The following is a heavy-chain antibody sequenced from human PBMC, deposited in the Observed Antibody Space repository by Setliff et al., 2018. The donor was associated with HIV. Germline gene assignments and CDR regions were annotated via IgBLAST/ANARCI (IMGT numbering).Heavy chain of an antibody. J-gene: IGHJ4*02. V-gene: IGHV3-49*04. CDR3: TRGARDYYDSSGYLDY. CDR2: LRSKAYGGTT. Sequence: PGGSLRFSCTASGFTFGDYGMSWVRQAPGKGLEWVGFLRSKAYGGTTEYAASVRGRLTISRDDSKSIVYLQMNSLKTGDTAVYYCTRGARDYYDSSGYLDYWGQGTLVTVSS. D-gene: IGHD3-22*01. CDR1: GFTFGDYG.